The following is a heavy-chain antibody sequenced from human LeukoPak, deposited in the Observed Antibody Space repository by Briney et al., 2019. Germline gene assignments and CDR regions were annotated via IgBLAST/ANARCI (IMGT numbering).Heavy chain of an antibody. Sequence: PGRSLRHSCAASGFTFSTYGMHWVRQAPGKGLEWVAVISYDGSNKYYADSAKGRFTISRDNSKNTLYLQMNSLRGEDTAVYYCAKDMKGYTYGFADFWGQGTLVSVSS. D-gene: IGHD5-18*01. V-gene: IGHV3-30*18. CDR1: GFTFSTYG. J-gene: IGHJ4*02. CDR2: ISYDGSNK. CDR3: AKDMKGYTYGFADF.